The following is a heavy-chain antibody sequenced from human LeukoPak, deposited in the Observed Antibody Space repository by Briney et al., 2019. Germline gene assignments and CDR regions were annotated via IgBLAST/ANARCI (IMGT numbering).Heavy chain of an antibody. CDR3: AKRINWNVDY. D-gene: IGHD1-1*01. V-gene: IGHV5-51*01. Sequence: GESLKIPCKGSGYSFTSHWIGWVRQMPGKGLEWMGIIYPGDSDTRYSPSLQGQVTISADKSISTAYLQWNSLKASDTAMYYCAKRINWNVDYWGQGTLVTVSS. CDR2: IYPGDSDT. CDR1: GYSFTSHW. J-gene: IGHJ4*02.